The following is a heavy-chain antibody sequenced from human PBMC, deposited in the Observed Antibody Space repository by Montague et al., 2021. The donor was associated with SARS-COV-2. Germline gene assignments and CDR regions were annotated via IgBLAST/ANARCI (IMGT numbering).Heavy chain of an antibody. CDR2: IFHTGTS. Sequence: SETLSLTCNVSGDSIINIKTSYWGWIRLPPGKGLEWIGYIFHTGTSNYQASLKSRVTMSVDTSKTQFSLKLTSVTPADTAVYFCAQVNRRLGGVSFDSWGQGALVTVSS. J-gene: IGHJ4*02. CDR3: AQVNRRLGGVSFDS. D-gene: IGHD3-16*01. V-gene: IGHV4-61*05. CDR1: GDSIINIKTSY.